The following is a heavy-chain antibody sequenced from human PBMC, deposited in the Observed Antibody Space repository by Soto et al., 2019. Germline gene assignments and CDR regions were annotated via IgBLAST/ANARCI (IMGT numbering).Heavy chain of an antibody. Sequence: SVKVSCKTSGFTFSTSAVQWVRQARGQRLEWIGWIVVGSGKTNYAQKFQDRVAITRDTSTGISYLDMTGLTSAVTAAYYCAADTLQKAVWGQVTLVTVSS. V-gene: IGHV1-58*01. CDR2: IVVGSGKT. CDR3: AADTLQKAV. D-gene: IGHD3-10*01. J-gene: IGHJ4*02. CDR1: GFTFSTSA.